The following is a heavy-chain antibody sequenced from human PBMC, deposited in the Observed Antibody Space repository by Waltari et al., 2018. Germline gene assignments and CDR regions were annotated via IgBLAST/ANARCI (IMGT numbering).Heavy chain of an antibody. J-gene: IGHJ2*01. D-gene: IGHD3-16*01. CDR1: GGSISSGGYY. V-gene: IGHV4-31*03. CDR3: ARDLEDYDYVWGSTSASWYFDL. CDR2: IYYSGST. Sequence: QLQLQESGPGLVKPSETLSLTCTVSGGSISSGGYYWSWIRQHPGKGLEWIGYIYYSGSTYYNPSLKSRVTMSVDTSKNQFSLKLSSVTAADTAVYYCARDLEDYDYVWGSTSASWYFDLWGRGTLVTVSS.